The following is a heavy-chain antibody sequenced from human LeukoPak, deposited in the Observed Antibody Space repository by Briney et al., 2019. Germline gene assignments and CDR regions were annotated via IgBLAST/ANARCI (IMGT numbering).Heavy chain of an antibody. J-gene: IGHJ2*01. Sequence: PSETLSLTCTASGGSISSSSYYWGWIRQPPGKGLEWIGSIYYSGSTYYNPSLKSRVTISVDTSKNQFSLKLSSVTAADTAVYYCARLGDPYWYFDLWGRGTLVTVSS. CDR2: IYYSGST. D-gene: IGHD2-21*01. CDR3: ARLGDPYWYFDL. CDR1: GGSISSSSYY. V-gene: IGHV4-39*07.